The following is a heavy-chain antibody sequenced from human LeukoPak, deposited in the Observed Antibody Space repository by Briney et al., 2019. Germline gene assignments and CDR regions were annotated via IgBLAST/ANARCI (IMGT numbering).Heavy chain of an antibody. CDR3: ARSVVSTYWYFDL. Sequence: GGSVRLSCAACGFIFSSYWMHWVRQVRGKGLVGVSRVYTDGTTTDFADSVKGRFTVSRDNAKNNLYRQMDTLRAEDTAMYHCARSVVSTYWYFDLWGRGTLVTVSS. D-gene: IGHD4-23*01. V-gene: IGHV3-74*01. J-gene: IGHJ2*01. CDR1: GFIFSSYW. CDR2: VYTDGTTT.